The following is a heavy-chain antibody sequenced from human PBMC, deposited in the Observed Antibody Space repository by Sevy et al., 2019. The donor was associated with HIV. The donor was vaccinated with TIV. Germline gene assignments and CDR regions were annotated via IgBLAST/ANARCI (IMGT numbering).Heavy chain of an antibody. Sequence: GGSLRLSCAASGFTFSSYSMSWVRQAPGKGLEWVSALSNSGAGTYYADSVKGRFTISRDNSKNTLYLQMNSLRAEDAAVYYCAKGPIVHHRDAFDIWGQGTMVTVSS. CDR1: GFTFSSYS. CDR2: LSNSGAGT. D-gene: IGHD1-26*01. V-gene: IGHV3-23*01. CDR3: AKGPIVHHRDAFDI. J-gene: IGHJ3*02.